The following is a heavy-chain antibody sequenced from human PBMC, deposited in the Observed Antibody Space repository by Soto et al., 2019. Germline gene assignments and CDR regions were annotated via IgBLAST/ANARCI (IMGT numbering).Heavy chain of an antibody. Sequence: ASVKVSCKASGYTFTGYYMHWVRQAPGQGLEWMGWINAGNGNTKNVHKLQGRGRITMETAPSTAYMELTTLIHEDAAVYYCARDLEYSSCLGMDVCGQGTTVTVSS. CDR2: INAGNGNT. CDR1: GYTFTGYY. V-gene: IGHV1-3*01. D-gene: IGHD6-6*01. J-gene: IGHJ6*01. CDR3: ARDLEYSSCLGMDV.